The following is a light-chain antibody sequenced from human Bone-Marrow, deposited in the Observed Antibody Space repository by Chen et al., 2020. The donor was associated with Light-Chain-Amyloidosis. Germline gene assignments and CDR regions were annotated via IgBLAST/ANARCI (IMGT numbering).Light chain of an antibody. Sequence: SYELTQPPSVSVFPGQTARITCSGDDLPTKYAYWYQQKPGQAPVLVIHRDTERPSGISERFSGSSSGTTATLTISGVQVEDEADYHCQSADSSGTYEVIFGGGTKLTVL. CDR3: QSADSSGTYEVI. J-gene: IGLJ2*01. CDR2: RDT. CDR1: DLPTKY. V-gene: IGLV3-25*03.